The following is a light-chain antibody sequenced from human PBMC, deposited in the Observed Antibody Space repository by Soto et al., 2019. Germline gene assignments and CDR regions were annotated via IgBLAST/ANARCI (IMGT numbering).Light chain of an antibody. CDR3: AAWDVGLEGPI. V-gene: IGLV2-14*01. Sequence: QSALTQPASVSGSPGQSITISCTGTSSDVGGYNYVSWYQQHPGKAPKLMIYEVSNRPSGVSNRFSGSKSGTSASLAISGLQSEDEATYYCAAWDVGLEGPIFGGGTKLTVL. CDR1: SSDVGGYNY. CDR2: EVS. J-gene: IGLJ2*01.